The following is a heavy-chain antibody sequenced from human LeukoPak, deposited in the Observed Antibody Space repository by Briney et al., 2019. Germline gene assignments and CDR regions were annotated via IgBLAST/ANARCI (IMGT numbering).Heavy chain of an antibody. CDR1: GGSISSSSYS. Sequence: PSETLSLTCTVSGGSISSSSYSWGWIRQPPGKGLEWIGSIYYSGSTYYNPSLKSRVTISVDTSKNQFSLKLSSVTAADTAVYYCASQNYGDYGYCFDYWGQGTLVTVSS. CDR3: ASQNYGDYGYCFDY. CDR2: IYYSGST. D-gene: IGHD4-17*01. V-gene: IGHV4-39*01. J-gene: IGHJ4*02.